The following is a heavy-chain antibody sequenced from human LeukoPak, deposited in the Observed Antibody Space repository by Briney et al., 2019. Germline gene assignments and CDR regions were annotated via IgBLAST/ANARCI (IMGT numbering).Heavy chain of an antibody. V-gene: IGHV3-73*01. J-gene: IGHJ4*02. D-gene: IGHD2-2*02. CDR1: GFTFSGSA. CDR3: TREYRSSTSCYNY. Sequence: GGSLRLSCAASGFTFSGSAMHWVRQASGKGLEWVGRIRSKANSYATAYAASVKGRFTISRDDSKNTAYLQMNSLKTEDTAVYYCTREYRSSTSCYNYWGQGTLVTVSS. CDR2: IRSKANSYAT.